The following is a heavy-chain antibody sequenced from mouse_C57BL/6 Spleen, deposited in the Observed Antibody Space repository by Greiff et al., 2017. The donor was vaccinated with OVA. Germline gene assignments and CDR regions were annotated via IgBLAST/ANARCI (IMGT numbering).Heavy chain of an antibody. D-gene: IGHD1-1*01. Sequence: VQLQQPGAELVKPGASVKLSCKASGYTFTSYWMQWVKQRPGQGLEWIGEIDPSDSYTNYNQKFKGKATLTVDTSSSTAYMQLSSLTSEDSAVYYCARSWNYGSSYAMDYWGQGTSVTVSS. CDR1: GYTFTSYW. CDR2: IDPSDSYT. J-gene: IGHJ4*01. V-gene: IGHV1-50*01. CDR3: ARSWNYGSSYAMDY.